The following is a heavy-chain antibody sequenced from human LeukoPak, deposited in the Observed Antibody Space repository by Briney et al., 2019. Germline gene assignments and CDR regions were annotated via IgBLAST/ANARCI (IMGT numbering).Heavy chain of an antibody. D-gene: IGHD2-2*01. CDR2: IYSGGST. CDR3: ASTFAMVDY. CDR1: GFTFSNYA. Sequence: PGGSLRLSCAASGFTFSNYAMTWVRQAPGKGLEWVSVIYSGGSTYYADSVKGRFTISRDNSKNTLYLQMNSLRAEDTAVYYCASTFAMVDYWGQGTLVTVSS. J-gene: IGHJ4*02. V-gene: IGHV3-66*02.